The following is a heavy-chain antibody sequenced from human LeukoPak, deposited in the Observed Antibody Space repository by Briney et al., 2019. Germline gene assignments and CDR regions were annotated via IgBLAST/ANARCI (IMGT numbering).Heavy chain of an antibody. D-gene: IGHD2-21*01. Sequence: ASVKVSCKASGGTFSSYGISWVRQAPGQGLEWMGWISAYNGNTNYAQKLQGRVTMTTDTSTSTAYMELRSLRSDDTAVYYCARGGDRRGTPLDYYGMDVWGQGTTVTVSS. CDR1: GGTFSSYG. J-gene: IGHJ6*02. V-gene: IGHV1-18*01. CDR3: ARGGDRRGTPLDYYGMDV. CDR2: ISAYNGNT.